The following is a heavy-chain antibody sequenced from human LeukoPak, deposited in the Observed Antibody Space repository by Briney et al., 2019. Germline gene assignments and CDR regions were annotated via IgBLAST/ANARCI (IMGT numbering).Heavy chain of an antibody. J-gene: IGHJ4*02. D-gene: IGHD3-10*01. V-gene: IGHV3-30*18. CDR1: GFTFSSYG. Sequence: GGSLRLSCAASGFTFSSYGMHWVRQAPGKGLEWVAVISYDGSNKYYADSVKGRFTISRDNSKNTLYLQMNSLRAEDTAVYYCAKEALSPYFFDYWGQGTLVTVSS. CDR2: ISYDGSNK. CDR3: AKEALSPYFFDY.